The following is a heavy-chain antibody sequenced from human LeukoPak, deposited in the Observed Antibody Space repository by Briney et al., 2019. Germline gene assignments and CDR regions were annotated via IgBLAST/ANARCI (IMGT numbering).Heavy chain of an antibody. CDR3: ASEGAVAGTGAGVLY. V-gene: IGHV4-59*08. J-gene: IGHJ4*02. D-gene: IGHD6-19*01. CDR1: GASITSYY. CDR2: FSYSGSA. Sequence: PSETLSLTCTVSGASITSYYWSWIRQPPGKGLEWIGLFSYSGSANYNPSLKSRVTISVDTSKNQFSLSLTSVTAADTAVYYCASEGAVAGTGAGVLYWGQGTLVTVSS.